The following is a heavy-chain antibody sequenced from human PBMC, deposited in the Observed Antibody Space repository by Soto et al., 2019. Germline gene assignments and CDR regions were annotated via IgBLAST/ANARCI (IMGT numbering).Heavy chain of an antibody. V-gene: IGHV1-69*02. CDR1: GVTFSSYP. CDR2: IIPILGIA. J-gene: IGHJ5*02. D-gene: IGHD2-15*01. CDR3: ARSPRSYCSGGSCYFGWFDP. Sequence: QVQLVQSGAEVKKPGSSVKVSCKASGVTFSSYPISWVRQSPGQGLEWMGRIIPILGIANYAQKFQGRVTITADKSTSTAYMEMSSLRSEDTAVYYCARSPRSYCSGGSCYFGWFDPWGQGTLVTVSS.